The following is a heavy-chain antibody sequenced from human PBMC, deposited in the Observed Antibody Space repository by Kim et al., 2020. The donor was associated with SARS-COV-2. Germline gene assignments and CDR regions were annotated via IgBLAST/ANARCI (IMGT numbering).Heavy chain of an antibody. CDR1: GGSFSGHY. D-gene: IGHD2-21*01. CDR2: INHSGST. J-gene: IGHJ4*02. CDR3: ARGSKDLAGSRDWALDS. V-gene: IGHV4-34*01. Sequence: SETLSLTCAVYGGSFSGHYWTWIRQPPGKGLEWIGEINHSGSTNSNPSLKSRITISVDTSKNQFSLKLTSVTAADTAVYYCARGSKDLAGSRDWALDSWGQGTRVTVSS.